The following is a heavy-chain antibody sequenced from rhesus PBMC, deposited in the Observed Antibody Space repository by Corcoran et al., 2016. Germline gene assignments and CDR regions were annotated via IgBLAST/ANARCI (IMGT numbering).Heavy chain of an antibody. V-gene: IGHV4-173*01. CDR2: IYGSGGSN. D-gene: IGHD1-44*01. J-gene: IGHJ4*01. CDR1: GGSIRSYY. Sequence: QLQLQESGPGLGQPSETLSVTCAVSGGSIRSYYSSWLLPPQAPGLEWIGRIYGSGGSNEYNPSLKSRVTISTDTSKNQFSLKLSSVTAADTAVYYCARPPGEWELHFHYWGQGVLVTVSS. CDR3: ARPPGEWELHFHY.